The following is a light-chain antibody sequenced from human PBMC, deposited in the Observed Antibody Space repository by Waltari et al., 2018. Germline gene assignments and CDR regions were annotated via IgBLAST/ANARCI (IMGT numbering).Light chain of an antibody. CDR2: DVA. V-gene: IGLV2-11*01. J-gene: IGLJ2*01. CDR1: SNDVGGYKY. Sequence: QSALTQPRSVSGSPGQSVTISCTGTSNDVGGYKYVSWYQQHPGKAPKVMIYDVAKRPSGVPDRFSGSKSGNTASLTISGLQAEDEADYYCCSYAGRSTVVFGGGTKLTVL. CDR3: CSYAGRSTVV.